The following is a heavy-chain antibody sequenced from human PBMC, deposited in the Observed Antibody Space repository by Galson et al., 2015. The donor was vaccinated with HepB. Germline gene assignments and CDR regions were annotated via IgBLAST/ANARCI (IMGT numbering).Heavy chain of an antibody. CDR2: IWYDGSNK. D-gene: IGHD6-13*01. CDR1: GFTFSNYG. CDR3: ARATSAAGPPYGMDV. Sequence: SLRLSCAASGFTFSNYGMHWVRQAPGKGLEWVAVIWYDGSNKYYADSMKGRITISRDNSKNTLYLQMNSLRVEDTAVYYCARATSAAGPPYGMDVWGQGTTVTVSS. J-gene: IGHJ6*02. V-gene: IGHV3-33*01.